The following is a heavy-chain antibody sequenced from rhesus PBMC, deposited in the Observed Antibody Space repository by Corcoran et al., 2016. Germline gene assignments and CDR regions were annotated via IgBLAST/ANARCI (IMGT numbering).Heavy chain of an antibody. J-gene: IGHJ4*01. CDR1: GFTFSSYG. Sequence: EVQLVESGGGLVQPGGSLRLSCAASGFTFSSYGMSWVRQAPGKGLEWVSYISNGGVSTYYADSVKGRFTISRDNSKNTLSLQMNSLRAEDTAVYYCAKRETVTVSFDYWGQGVLVTVSS. CDR3: AKRETVTVSFDY. CDR2: ISNGGVST. V-gene: IGHV3S5*01. D-gene: IGHD3-9*01.